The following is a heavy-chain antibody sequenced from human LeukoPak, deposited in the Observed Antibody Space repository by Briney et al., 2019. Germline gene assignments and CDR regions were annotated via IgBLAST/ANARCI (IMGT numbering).Heavy chain of an antibody. V-gene: IGHV3-30*18. CDR3: AKLYMVRGVIITPPGY. Sequence: PGGSLRLSCAASGFTFSSYGMHWVRQTPGKGLEWVAVISYDRSNKYYADSVKGRFTISRDNSKNTLYLQMNSLRAEDTAVYYCAKLYMVRGVIITPPGYWGQGTLVTVSS. CDR2: ISYDRSNK. J-gene: IGHJ4*02. D-gene: IGHD3-10*01. CDR1: GFTFSSYG.